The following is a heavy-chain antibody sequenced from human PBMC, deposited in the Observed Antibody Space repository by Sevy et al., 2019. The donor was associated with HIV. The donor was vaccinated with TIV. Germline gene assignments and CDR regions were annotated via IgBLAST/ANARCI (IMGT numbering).Heavy chain of an antibody. D-gene: IGHD4-17*01. CDR3: ARQLHDYGGNSGVNAFHI. V-gene: IGHV5-51*01. CDR2: IYPGDSDT. Sequence: GESLKISCKGSGYSFTSYWIGWVRQMPGKGLEWMGVIYPGDSDTRYSPSFQGQVTISADKSISTAYLQWSSLKASDTAMYYCARQLHDYGGNSGVNAFHIWGQGTMVTVSS. J-gene: IGHJ3*02. CDR1: GYSFTSYW.